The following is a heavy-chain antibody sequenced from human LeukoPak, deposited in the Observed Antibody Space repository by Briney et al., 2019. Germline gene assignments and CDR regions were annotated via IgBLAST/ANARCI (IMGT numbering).Heavy chain of an antibody. CDR1: GGSFSGYY. D-gene: IGHD3-22*01. V-gene: IGHV4-34*01. Sequence: SETLSLTCAVYGGSFSGYYWSWIRQPPGKGLEWIGEINHSGSTNYNPSLKSRVTISVDTSKNQFSLKLSSVTAADTAVYYCAREGRAPYYYDGSVYQTDYWGQGTLVTVSS. J-gene: IGHJ4*02. CDR3: AREGRAPYYYDGSVYQTDY. CDR2: INHSGST.